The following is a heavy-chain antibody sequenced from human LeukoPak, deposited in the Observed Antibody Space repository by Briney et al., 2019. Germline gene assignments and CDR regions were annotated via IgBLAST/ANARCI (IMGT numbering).Heavy chain of an antibody. Sequence: GGSLRLSCAASGFSLNDYFMSWIRQAPGKGLEWVADIGLSDAIESYGDSVKGRFTISRDIAKNSLYLQLNTLRAEDTAVYYCAREIVAGNFDSWGQGTLATVSS. CDR3: AREIVAGNFDS. CDR1: GFSLNDYF. CDR2: IGLSDAIE. J-gene: IGHJ4*02. V-gene: IGHV3-11*01. D-gene: IGHD6-19*01.